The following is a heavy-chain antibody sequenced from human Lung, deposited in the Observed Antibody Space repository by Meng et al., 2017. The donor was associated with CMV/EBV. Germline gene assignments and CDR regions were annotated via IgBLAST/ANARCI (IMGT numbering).Heavy chain of an antibody. Sequence: ASVKVSXKASGYTFNGYNMHWVRQAPGQGLEWMGWINPNSGGTNYAQRFQGRVTLTIDTSISTAYMELSRLKSDDTAVYFCARLFHTILGTGYYYGMDVWRQGXTVTFSS. J-gene: IGHJ6*02. CDR3: ARLFHTILGTGYYYGMDV. CDR1: GYTFNGYN. V-gene: IGHV1-2*02. D-gene: IGHD3/OR15-3a*01. CDR2: INPNSGGT.